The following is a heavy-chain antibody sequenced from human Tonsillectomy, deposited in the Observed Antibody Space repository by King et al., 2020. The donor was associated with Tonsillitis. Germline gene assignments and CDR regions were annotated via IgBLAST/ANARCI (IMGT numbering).Heavy chain of an antibody. J-gene: IGHJ4*02. CDR3: ARGGGTTVTLFDY. Sequence: QLVQSGAEVKKPRSSVKVSCKASGGTFSTYGLSWVRQAPGQGLEWMGGIIPIFGPANYAQKFQGRLTITADESTSTVYMELSSLKSEDTAVYYCARGGGTTVTLFDYWGQGTLVTVSS. CDR2: IIPIFGPA. CDR1: GGTFSTYG. V-gene: IGHV1-69*01. D-gene: IGHD4-17*01.